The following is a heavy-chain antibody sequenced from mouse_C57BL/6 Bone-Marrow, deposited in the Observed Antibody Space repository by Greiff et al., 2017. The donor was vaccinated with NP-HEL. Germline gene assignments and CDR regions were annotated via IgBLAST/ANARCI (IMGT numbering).Heavy chain of an antibody. CDR2: INPNNGGT. CDR1: GYTFTDYN. Sequence: VQLQQSGPELVKPGASVKMSCKASGYTFTDYNMHWVKQSHGKSLEWIGYINPNNGGTSYNQKFKGKATLTVNKSSSTAYMELRSLTSEESAVYYCARRYYYGSSSYAMDYWGQGTSVTVSS. D-gene: IGHD1-1*01. V-gene: IGHV1-22*01. J-gene: IGHJ4*01. CDR3: ARRYYYGSSSYAMDY.